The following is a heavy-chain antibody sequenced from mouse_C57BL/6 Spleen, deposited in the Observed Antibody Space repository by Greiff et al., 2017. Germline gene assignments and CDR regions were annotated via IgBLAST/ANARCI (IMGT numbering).Heavy chain of an antibody. Sequence: VMLVESGPGLVAPSQSLSITCTVSGFSLTSYAISWVRQPPGKGLEWLGVIWTGGGTNYNSAIKSRLSISKDNSKSQVFLKMNSLQTDDTARYYCARSITTVVASYYYAMDYWGQGTAVTVSS. V-gene: IGHV2-9-1*01. D-gene: IGHD1-1*01. CDR3: ARSITTVVASYYYAMDY. CDR2: IWTGGGT. CDR1: GFSLTSYA. J-gene: IGHJ4*01.